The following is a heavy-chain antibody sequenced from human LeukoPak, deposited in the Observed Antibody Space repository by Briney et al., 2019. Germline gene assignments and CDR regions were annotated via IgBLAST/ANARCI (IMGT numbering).Heavy chain of an antibody. J-gene: IGHJ4*02. D-gene: IGHD2-2*01. CDR2: IHNIGST. CDR3: ASDCSSSRCYDY. Sequence: SETLSLTCTVSGVSLSSYYWSWIRHPAGKGLEWIGRIHNIGSTNYNPSLTSRVTMSLDTSNNQFSLNLTSVTAADTAIYYCASDCSSSRCYDYWGQGILVTVSS. CDR1: GVSLSSYY. V-gene: IGHV4-4*07.